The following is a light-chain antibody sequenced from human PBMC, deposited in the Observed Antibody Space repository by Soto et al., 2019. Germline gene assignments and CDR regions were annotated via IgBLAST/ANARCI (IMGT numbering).Light chain of an antibody. CDR1: QSLRSN. CDR3: QQYNSWPLT. V-gene: IGKV3-15*01. CDR2: GAS. Sequence: EIVMTQSPATLSVSAGERVTLSCRASQSLRSNSAWYQQKPGQAPRLLIYGASTRATGIPARFSGSGYGTEFTLTISSLQSEDFAIYYCQQYNSWPLTFGGGTKWIS. J-gene: IGKJ4*01.